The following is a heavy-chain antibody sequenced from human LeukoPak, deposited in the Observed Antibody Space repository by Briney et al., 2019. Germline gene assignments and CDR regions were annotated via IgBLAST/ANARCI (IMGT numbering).Heavy chain of an antibody. CDR2: MNPNSGNT. Sequence: ASVKVSCKASGYTFTSYDINWVRQAPEQGLERMGWMNPNSGNTGYAQKFQGRVTMTRNTSITTACMELSSLSAEDTAVYYCARGRWVTMAAYYFDYWGQGTLVTVSS. CDR3: ARGRWVTMAAYYFDY. J-gene: IGHJ4*02. V-gene: IGHV1-8*01. CDR1: GYTFTSYD. D-gene: IGHD3-10*01.